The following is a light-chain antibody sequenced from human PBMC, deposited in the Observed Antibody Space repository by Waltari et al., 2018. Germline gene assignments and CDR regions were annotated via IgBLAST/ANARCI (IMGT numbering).Light chain of an antibody. CDR3: QKNDNWPHS. CDR1: QSVSSS. CDR2: GAS. V-gene: IGKV3D-15*01. J-gene: IGKJ2*03. Sequence: EIVMTQSPATLSLSPGERATLSCRASQSVSSSLAWYQQKPGQAPRLLIHGASSRAAGIPDRFSGSGSGTYFTLTISSLEPEDVAVYYCQKNDNWPHSFGQGTKVEIK.